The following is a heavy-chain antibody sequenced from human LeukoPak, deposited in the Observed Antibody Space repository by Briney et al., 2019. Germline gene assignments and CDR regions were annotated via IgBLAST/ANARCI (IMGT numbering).Heavy chain of an antibody. CDR1: GFIFSSYS. V-gene: IGHV3-30*18. CDR3: AKDFGYDSGTYLEQ. D-gene: IGHD3-10*01. J-gene: IGHJ4*02. Sequence: GGSLRLSCAAAGFIFSSYSMHLVRQAPGKGLEWVAVISYDGSKKYYPESVRGRFTITRDNSKNTLFLQMNSLRAEDTAVYYCAKDFGYDSGTYLEQWGQGTLVTVSS. CDR2: ISYDGSKK.